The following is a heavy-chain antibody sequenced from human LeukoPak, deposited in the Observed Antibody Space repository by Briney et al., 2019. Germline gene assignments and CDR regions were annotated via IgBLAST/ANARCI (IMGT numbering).Heavy chain of an antibody. CDR1: GFTFNNYW. V-gene: IGHV3-7*01. CDR2: IQEEGNEK. Sequence: PGGSLRLSCAASGFTFNNYWMTWVRQAPGKGLEWVANIQEEGNEKYYVDSVKGRFTISRDNAKNSLHLQMNSLRVEDTAVYYCARSQHDAFDIWGQGTMVTVSS. CDR3: ARSQHDAFDI. J-gene: IGHJ3*02.